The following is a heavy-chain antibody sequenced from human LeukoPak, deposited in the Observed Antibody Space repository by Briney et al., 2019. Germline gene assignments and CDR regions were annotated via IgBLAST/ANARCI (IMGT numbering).Heavy chain of an antibody. D-gene: IGHD2-15*01. V-gene: IGHV4-61*02. CDR2: IYTSGST. Sequence: SETLSLTCTVSGGSISSGSYYWSWIRQPAGKGLEWIGRIYTSGSTNYNPSLKSRVTMSVDTSKNQFSLKLSSVTAADTAVYYCARLLRGRDAFDIWGQGTMVTVSS. J-gene: IGHJ3*02. CDR1: GGSISSGSYY. CDR3: ARLLRGRDAFDI.